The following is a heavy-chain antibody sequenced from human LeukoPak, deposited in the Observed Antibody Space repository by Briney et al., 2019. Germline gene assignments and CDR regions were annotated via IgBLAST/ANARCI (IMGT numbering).Heavy chain of an antibody. CDR1: GYTLTELS. CDR3: ATADLTTSRYYYYYMDV. V-gene: IGHV1-24*01. D-gene: IGHD1-14*01. J-gene: IGHJ6*03. Sequence: ASVKVSCKVSGYTLTELSMHWVRQAPGKGLEWMGGFDPEDGETIYAQKFQGRVTMTEDTSADTAYMELSSLRSEDTAVYYCATADLTTSRYYYYYMDVWGKGTTVTVSS. CDR2: FDPEDGET.